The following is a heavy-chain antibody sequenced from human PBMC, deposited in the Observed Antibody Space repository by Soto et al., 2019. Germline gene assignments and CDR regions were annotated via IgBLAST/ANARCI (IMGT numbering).Heavy chain of an antibody. Sequence: PSLTCTVSGDSIISSDFYWGWVRQPPGKGLEWIGSIFYLGSSYYNPSLKSRVTMSVDTSKNQFSLRLRSVTAADTALYFCARHSLALRKNNWFDPWGQGIMVTVSS. J-gene: IGHJ5*02. CDR2: IFYLGSS. CDR3: ARHSLALRKNNWFDP. V-gene: IGHV4-39*01. CDR1: GDSIISSDFY. D-gene: IGHD3-3*02.